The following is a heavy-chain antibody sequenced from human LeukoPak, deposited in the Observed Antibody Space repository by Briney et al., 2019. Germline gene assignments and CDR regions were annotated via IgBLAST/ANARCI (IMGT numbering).Heavy chain of an antibody. CDR1: GFIFSSYA. D-gene: IGHD2/OR15-2a*01. J-gene: IGHJ4*02. CDR3: ARDPREYKEGYFDY. CDR2: ISYDGSNK. V-gene: IGHV3-30-3*01. Sequence: GRSLRLSCAASGFIFSSYAMHWVRHAPGKGLEWVAVISYDGSNKYYADSVKGRFTISRDNSKNTLYLQMNSLRAEDTAVYYCARDPREYKEGYFDYWGQGTLVTVSS.